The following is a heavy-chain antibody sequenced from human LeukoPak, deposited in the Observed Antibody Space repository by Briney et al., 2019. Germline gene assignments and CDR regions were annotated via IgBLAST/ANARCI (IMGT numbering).Heavy chain of an antibody. J-gene: IGHJ6*03. CDR3: ARVIPDIVVVPAAMNADYYYYMDV. V-gene: IGHV4-59*01. CDR2: IYYSGST. D-gene: IGHD2-2*01. Sequence: SETLSLTCTVSGGSISSYYWSWIRQPPGKGLEWIGYIYYSGSTNYNPSLKSRVTISVDTSKNQFSLKLSSVTAADTAVYYCARVIPDIVVVPAAMNADYYYYMDVWGKGTTVTISS. CDR1: GGSISSYY.